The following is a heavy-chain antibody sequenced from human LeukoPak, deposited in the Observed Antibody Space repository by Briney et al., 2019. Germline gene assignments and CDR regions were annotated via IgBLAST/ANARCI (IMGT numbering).Heavy chain of an antibody. D-gene: IGHD3-16*02. Sequence: PGGSLSLSCAASGFTFSSYSMNWVRQAPGRGREWVSYIISRSSYIYYADSVKGRFTIFRDNAKNSLYLQMNRLRAEEAAVYYCSRAPGGYDYVWGSYRVFDYWGQGTLVTVSS. J-gene: IGHJ4*02. CDR2: IISRSSYI. CDR3: SRAPGGYDYVWGSYRVFDY. CDR1: GFTFSSYS. V-gene: IGHV3-21*01.